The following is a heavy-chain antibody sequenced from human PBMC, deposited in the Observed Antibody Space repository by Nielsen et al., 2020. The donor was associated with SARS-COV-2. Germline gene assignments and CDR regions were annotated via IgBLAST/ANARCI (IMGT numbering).Heavy chain of an antibody. V-gene: IGHV1-8*01. Sequence: ASVKVSCKASGYTFTSHDINWVRQATGQGLEWMGWMNPNSGNTGYAQKFQGRVTMTRNTSISTAYMELSSLRSEDTAVYYCAGGVHLPDYGDYLYYYYGMDVWGQGTTVTVSS. J-gene: IGHJ6*02. D-gene: IGHD4-17*01. CDR3: AGGVHLPDYGDYLYYYYGMDV. CDR2: MNPNSGNT. CDR1: GYTFTSHD.